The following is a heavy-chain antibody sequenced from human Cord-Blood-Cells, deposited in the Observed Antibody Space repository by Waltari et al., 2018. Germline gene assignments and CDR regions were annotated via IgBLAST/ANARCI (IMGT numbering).Heavy chain of an antibody. CDR2: IIPILGNA. D-gene: IGHD3-22*01. CDR3: ARDYYDSSGYYYYYGMDV. V-gene: IGHV1-69*12. J-gene: IGHJ6*02. Sequence: QVQLVQSGAEVKKPGSSVKVSCKASGGTFSSYAISWVRQAPGPGLEWMGGIIPILGNANYAQKFQGRVTITADESTSTAYMELSSLRSEDTAVYYCARDYYDSSGYYYYYGMDVWGQGTTVTVSS. CDR1: GGTFSSYA.